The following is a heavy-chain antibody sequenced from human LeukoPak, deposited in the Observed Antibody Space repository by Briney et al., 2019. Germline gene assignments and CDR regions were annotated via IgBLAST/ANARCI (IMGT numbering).Heavy chain of an antibody. Sequence: GGSLRLSCAASGFTFSSYGMHWVRQAPGMGLEGVIVIWYDGSNKYYADSVKGRFTISRDNSKNTLYLQMNSLRAEDTAVYYCARDGGGYCSGGSCYFPAPFDYWGQGTLVTASS. CDR1: GFTFSSYG. CDR2: IWYDGSNK. V-gene: IGHV3-33*01. D-gene: IGHD2-15*01. J-gene: IGHJ4*02. CDR3: ARDGGGYCSGGSCYFPAPFDY.